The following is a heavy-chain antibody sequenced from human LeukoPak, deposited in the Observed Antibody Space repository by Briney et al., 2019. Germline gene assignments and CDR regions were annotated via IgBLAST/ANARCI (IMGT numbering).Heavy chain of an antibody. V-gene: IGHV4-34*01. CDR3: ARGKYSSSGALDP. D-gene: IGHD6-13*01. CDR2: INHSGST. Sequence: PSETLPLTCAVYGGSFSGYYWSWNRQPPGKGLEWIEEINHSGSTNYNPSLKSRVTISVDTSKNQFSLKLSSVTAADTAVYYCARGKYSSSGALDPWGQGTLVTVSS. CDR1: GGSFSGYY. J-gene: IGHJ5*02.